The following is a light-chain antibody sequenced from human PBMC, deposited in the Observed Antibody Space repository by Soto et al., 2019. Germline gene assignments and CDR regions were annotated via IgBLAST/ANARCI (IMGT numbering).Light chain of an antibody. CDR3: QQYYEWPRGT. Sequence: EIVMTQSPGTLSVSPGERATLSCRASQNVISNLAWYQQRPGQAPRLIXYSASTRATGIPARFSGSGSGTEFTLTISSLQPGDAAVYYCQQYYEWPRGTFGQGTKVDIK. J-gene: IGKJ1*01. CDR1: QNVISN. V-gene: IGKV3-15*01. CDR2: SAS.